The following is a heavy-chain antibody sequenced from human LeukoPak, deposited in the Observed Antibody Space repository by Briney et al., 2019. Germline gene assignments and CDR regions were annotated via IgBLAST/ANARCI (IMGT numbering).Heavy chain of an antibody. J-gene: IGHJ4*02. V-gene: IGHV3-23*01. Sequence: GGSLRPSCAASGFTFSSYAMSWIRQAPGKGLEWVSAISGSGGSTYYADSVKGRFTISRDNSKNTLYLQMNSLRAEDTAVYYCAKDQVPAAIVLIGFDYWGQGTLVTVSS. CDR2: ISGSGGST. D-gene: IGHD2-2*01. CDR3: AKDQVPAAIVLIGFDY. CDR1: GFTFSSYA.